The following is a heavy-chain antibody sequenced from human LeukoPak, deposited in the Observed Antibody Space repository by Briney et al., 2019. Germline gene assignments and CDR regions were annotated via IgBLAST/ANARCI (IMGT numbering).Heavy chain of an antibody. V-gene: IGHV3-74*01. D-gene: IGHD3-22*01. CDR3: ARDYYSGSRDLDY. J-gene: IGHJ4*02. Sequence: PGGSLRLSCAASGFTFSSYEMNWVRQAPGKGLMWVSLITTDGSSTTYADSVKGRFTISRDNAKNTLYLQMNSLRAEDTAVYYCARDYYSGSRDLDYWGQGTLVTVSS. CDR2: ITTDGSST. CDR1: GFTFSSYE.